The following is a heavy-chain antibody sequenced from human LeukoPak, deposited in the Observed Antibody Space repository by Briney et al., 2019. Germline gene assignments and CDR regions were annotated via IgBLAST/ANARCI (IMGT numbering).Heavy chain of an antibody. CDR3: ARGPPIAAAEIDY. CDR1: GYTFTGYY. V-gene: IGHV1-2*04. CDR2: INPNSGGT. D-gene: IGHD6-13*01. Sequence: ASVKVSCTASGYTFTGYYMHWVRQAPGQGLEWMGWINPNSGGTNYAQKFQGWVTMTRDTSISTAYMELSRLRSDDTAVYYCARGPPIAAAEIDYWGQGTLVTVSS. J-gene: IGHJ4*02.